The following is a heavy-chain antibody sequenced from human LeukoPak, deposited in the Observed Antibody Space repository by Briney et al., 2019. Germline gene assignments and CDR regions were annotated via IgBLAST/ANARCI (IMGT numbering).Heavy chain of an antibody. CDR3: ARVRLNWSFDL. CDR1: GGSISSGGYY. V-gene: IGHV4-31*03. Sequence: PSQTLSLTCTVAGGSISSGGYYWSWIRQHPGKGVEWIGYIYYSGSTYYNPSLKSRVTISVDTSKNQFSLKLSSVTAADTAVYYCARVRLNWSFDLWGRGTLVTVSS. CDR2: IYYSGST. J-gene: IGHJ2*01.